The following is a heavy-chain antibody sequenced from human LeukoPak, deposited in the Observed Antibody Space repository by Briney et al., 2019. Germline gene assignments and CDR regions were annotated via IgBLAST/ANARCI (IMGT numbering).Heavy chain of an antibody. D-gene: IGHD3-9*01. CDR2: IYYSGST. CDR3: ARSGVFSGYDAFDM. V-gene: IGHV4-59*08. Sequence: PSETLSLTCTVSGGSISSYYWSWIRQPPGKGLEWIGYIYYSGSTNYNPSLKSRVTISVDTSKNQFSLKVTSVTAADTVVYYCARSGVFSGYDAFDMWGQGTMVTVSS. CDR1: GGSISSYY. J-gene: IGHJ3*02.